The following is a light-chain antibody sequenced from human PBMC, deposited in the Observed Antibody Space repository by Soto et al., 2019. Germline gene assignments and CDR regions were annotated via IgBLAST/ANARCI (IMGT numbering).Light chain of an antibody. V-gene: IGKV1-33*01. J-gene: IGKJ5*01. Sequence: DIQMTQSPSSLSASVGDRVTITCRASQSISSYLNWYQQKPGKAPKLLIYAASSLQSGVPSRFSGSGSGTDFTFTISSLQPEDIATYFCQHYENLPITFGQGTRLEI. CDR1: QSISSY. CDR3: QHYENLPIT. CDR2: AAS.